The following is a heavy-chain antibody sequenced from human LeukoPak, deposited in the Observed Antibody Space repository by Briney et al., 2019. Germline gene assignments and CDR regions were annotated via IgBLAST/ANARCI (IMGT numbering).Heavy chain of an antibody. V-gene: IGHV4-34*01. D-gene: IGHD6-6*01. Sequence: SETLSLTCAVYGGSFSGYYWSWIRQPPGKGLEWIGEINHSGSTNYNPSLKSRATISVDTSKNQFSLKLSSVTAADTAVYYCARSRRSSSEAPRWFDPWGQGTLVTVSS. CDR3: ARSRRSSSEAPRWFDP. J-gene: IGHJ5*02. CDR2: INHSGST. CDR1: GGSFSGYY.